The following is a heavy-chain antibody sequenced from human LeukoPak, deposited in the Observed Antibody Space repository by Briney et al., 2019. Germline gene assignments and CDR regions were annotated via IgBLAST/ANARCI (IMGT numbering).Heavy chain of an antibody. V-gene: IGHV4-34*01. Sequence: SETLSLTCAVYGGSFSGYYWSWIRQPPGKGLEWIGEINHSGSTNYNPSLKSRVTISVDTSKNQFSPKLSSVTAADTAVYYCARVSGYSSSWYPPYYYYYGMDVWGQGTTVTVSS. D-gene: IGHD6-13*01. CDR2: INHSGST. CDR1: GGSFSGYY. CDR3: ARVSGYSSSWYPPYYYYYGMDV. J-gene: IGHJ6*02.